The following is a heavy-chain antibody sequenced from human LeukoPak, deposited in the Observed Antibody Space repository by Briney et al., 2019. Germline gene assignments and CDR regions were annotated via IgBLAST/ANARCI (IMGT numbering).Heavy chain of an antibody. Sequence: PSETLSLTCTVSGGSISSYYWSWIRQPPGKGLEWIGYIYYSGCTNYNPSLKSRVTISVDTSKNQFSLKLSSVTAADTAVYYCATLYYYGSGSYYKTPVDYWGQGTLVTVSS. CDR1: GGSISSYY. J-gene: IGHJ4*02. CDR2: IYYSGCT. CDR3: ATLYYYGSGSYYKTPVDY. V-gene: IGHV4-59*08. D-gene: IGHD3-10*01.